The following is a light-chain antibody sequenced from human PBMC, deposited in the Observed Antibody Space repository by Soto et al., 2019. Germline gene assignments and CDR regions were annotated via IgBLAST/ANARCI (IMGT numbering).Light chain of an antibody. Sequence: DIQMTQSPSTLSASVGGRVTITCRASQSISSWLAWYQQKPGKAPKLLIYKASSLESGVPSRFSGRGSGTEFTLTISSLQPDDFATDYCQQYNSYSWTFGQGTKVDI. CDR3: QQYNSYSWT. CDR2: KAS. J-gene: IGKJ1*01. CDR1: QSISSW. V-gene: IGKV1-5*03.